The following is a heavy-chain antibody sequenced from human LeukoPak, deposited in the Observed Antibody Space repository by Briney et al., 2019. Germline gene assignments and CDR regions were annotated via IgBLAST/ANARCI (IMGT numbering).Heavy chain of an antibody. CDR3: AKVAHYYYGSESYYFFEH. CDR1: GFTFSSYS. V-gene: IGHV3-21*01. CDR2: ISSSSSYI. D-gene: IGHD3-10*01. J-gene: IGHJ4*02. Sequence: GGSLRLSCAASGFTFSSYSMNWVRQAPGKGLEWVSSISSSSSYIYYADSVKGRFTISRDNAKNSLYLQMNSLRVEDTATYYCAKVAHYYYGSESYYFFEHWGQGTPVTVSS.